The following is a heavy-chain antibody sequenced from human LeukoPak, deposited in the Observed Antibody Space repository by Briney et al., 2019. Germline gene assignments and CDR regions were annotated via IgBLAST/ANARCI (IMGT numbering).Heavy chain of an antibody. V-gene: IGHV3-7*05. D-gene: IGHD3-10*01. J-gene: IGHJ4*02. CDR1: GFTFSNYW. Sequence: GGSLRLSCAASGFTFSNYWMSWVRQAPGKGLEWVAKMKQDGSDKYYVDSVKGRFAISRDNAKNSLYLQMNSLRAEDTAVYYCARGRWFGPQYSFDYWGQGPLVTVSS. CDR2: MKQDGSDK. CDR3: ARGRWFGPQYSFDY.